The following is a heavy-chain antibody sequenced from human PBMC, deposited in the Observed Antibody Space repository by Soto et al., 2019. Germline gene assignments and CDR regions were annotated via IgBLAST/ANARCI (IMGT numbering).Heavy chain of an antibody. J-gene: IGHJ4*02. D-gene: IGHD2-2*01. V-gene: IGHV4-34*01. CDR1: GGSFSGYY. CDR2: INHSGST. Sequence: SETLSLTCAVYGGSFSGYYWSWIRQPPGKGLEWIGEINHSGSTNYNPSLKSRVTISVDTSKNQFSLKLSSVTAADTAVYYCARASPIVVVPAAIGPYFDYWGQGTLVTVSS. CDR3: ARASPIVVVPAAIGPYFDY.